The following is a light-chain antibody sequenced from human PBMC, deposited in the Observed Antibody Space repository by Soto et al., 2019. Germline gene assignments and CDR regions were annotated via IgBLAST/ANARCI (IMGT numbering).Light chain of an antibody. J-gene: IGKJ3*01. CDR1: QSVSSSY. V-gene: IGKV3-20*01. CDR2: GAS. Sequence: EIVLTQSPDTLSLSPGERATLSCRASQSVSSSYLAWYQQKPGQAPRLLIYGASSRATGIPDRVSGSGSGTDFTLTISRLEPEDFAVYYCQQYGSSLFTFGPGTKVDFK. CDR3: QQYGSSLFT.